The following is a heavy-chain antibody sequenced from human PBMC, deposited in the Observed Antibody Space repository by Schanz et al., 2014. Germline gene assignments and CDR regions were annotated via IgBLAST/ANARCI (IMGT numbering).Heavy chain of an antibody. CDR2: ISGGGGTT. CDR1: GFNFSDYA. CDR3: AKDGPGGSGSYSADGGMDV. V-gene: IGHV3-23*01. J-gene: IGHJ6*02. Sequence: EVHLLESGGGLVPPGGSLRLSCAASGFNFSDYAMCWVRQAPGKGLEWVSAISGGGGTTYYTASVKGRFSISRDNSKSTLYLQMNSLRAEDTAVYYCAKDGPGGSGSYSADGGMDVWGQGTSVTVSS. D-gene: IGHD3-10*01.